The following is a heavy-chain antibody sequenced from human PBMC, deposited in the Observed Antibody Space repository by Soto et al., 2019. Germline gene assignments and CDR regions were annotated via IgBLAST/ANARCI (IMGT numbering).Heavy chain of an antibody. CDR3: ARAGVGATPNDY. J-gene: IGHJ4*02. CDR2: INAGNGNT. V-gene: IGHV1-3*01. D-gene: IGHD1-26*01. Sequence: ASVKVSCKASGYTFTSYAMHWVRQAPGQRLEWMGWINAGNGNTKYSQKLQGRVTITRDTSASTAYMELSSLRSEDTAVYYCARAGVGATPNDYWGQGTLVTVSS. CDR1: GYTFTSYA.